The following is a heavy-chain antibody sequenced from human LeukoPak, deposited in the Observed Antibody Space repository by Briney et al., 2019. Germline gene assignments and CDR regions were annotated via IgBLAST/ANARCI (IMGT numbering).Heavy chain of an antibody. D-gene: IGHD3-16*01. CDR2: IYYSGST. CDR1: GGAISSYY. V-gene: IGHV4-59*01. J-gene: IGHJ4*02. Sequence: SETLSLTCTVSGGAISSYYWSWIRQPPGKGLEWIGYIYYSGSTNYNPSLKSRVTISVDTSKNQFSLKLSSVTAADTAVYYCARASLGEFPFDYWGQGTLVTVSS. CDR3: ARASLGEFPFDY.